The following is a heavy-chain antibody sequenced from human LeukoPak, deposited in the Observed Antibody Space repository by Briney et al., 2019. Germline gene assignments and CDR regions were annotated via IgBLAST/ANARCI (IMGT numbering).Heavy chain of an antibody. CDR2: INPNSGGT. Sequence: GASVKVSCKASGYTFAGYYMHWVRQAPGQGLEWMGWINPNSGGTNYAQKFQGRVTISVDTSKNQFSLKLSSVTAADTAVYYCARGGRLPAARRVDAFDIWGQGTMVTVSS. V-gene: IGHV1-2*02. CDR1: GYTFAGYY. J-gene: IGHJ3*02. CDR3: ARGGRLPAARRVDAFDI. D-gene: IGHD2-2*01.